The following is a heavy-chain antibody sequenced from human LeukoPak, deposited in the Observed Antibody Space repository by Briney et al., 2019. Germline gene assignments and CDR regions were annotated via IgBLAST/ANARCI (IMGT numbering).Heavy chain of an antibody. J-gene: IGHJ6*02. V-gene: IGHV3-33*06. CDR2: IWVDGSNK. Sequence: GGSLRLSCTASGFTFSSYGMHWVRQAPGKGLEWVAVIWVDGSNKYYADSVKGRLTISRDNSKSTLYLQMNSLRAEDTAVYYCAKAVAATGHYYFGMDVWGRGTTVTVSS. CDR1: GFTFSSYG. D-gene: IGHD6-19*01. CDR3: AKAVAATGHYYFGMDV.